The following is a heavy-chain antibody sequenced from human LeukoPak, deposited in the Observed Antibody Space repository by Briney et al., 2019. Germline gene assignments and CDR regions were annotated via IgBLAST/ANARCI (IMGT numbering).Heavy chain of an antibody. D-gene: IGHD6-19*01. J-gene: IGHJ4*02. CDR1: GGSISSYY. Sequence: SESLSLTCTVSGGSISSYYWSWIRQTPGKGLELIGYIYYSGSTNYNPSLKSRVTISVDTSKNHFSLKLSSVTAADTAVYYCTRGRVAGGYYFDYWGQGTLVTVAS. V-gene: IGHV4-59*01. CDR2: IYYSGST. CDR3: TRGRVAGGYYFDY.